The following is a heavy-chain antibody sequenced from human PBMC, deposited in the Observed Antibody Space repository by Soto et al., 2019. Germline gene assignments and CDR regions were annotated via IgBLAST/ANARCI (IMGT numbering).Heavy chain of an antibody. V-gene: IGHV3-7*01. Sequence: EVQLVESGGVLVQPGGSLRVSCAASGFTFSTSWMNWVLQAPGKGLEWVANIKGAGSEEYYVDSVRGRFTISRDNVKNSLFLPTNSLRAEDTAVYYCAAGFPPDYWGQGTLVTVSS. CDR3: AAGFPPDY. CDR2: IKGAGSEE. J-gene: IGHJ4*02. CDR1: GFTFSTSW. D-gene: IGHD3-10*01.